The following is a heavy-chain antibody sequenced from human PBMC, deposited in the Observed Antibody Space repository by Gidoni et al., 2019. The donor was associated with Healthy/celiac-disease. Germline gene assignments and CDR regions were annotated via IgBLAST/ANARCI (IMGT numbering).Heavy chain of an antibody. CDR2: INPNSGGA. V-gene: IGHV1-2*04. D-gene: IGHD3-10*01. CDR1: GYTFTGYY. CDR3: ARGDYHPYLVLFDY. Sequence: QVKRVPSGAEVKKPGASVKDSCKASGYTFTGYYMHWVRQAPGQGLEWMGWINPNSGGANYAQKFPGWGTMTRDTFISTAYMELSRLRSDDTAVYYCARGDYHPYLVLFDYWGQGTLVTVSS. J-gene: IGHJ4*02.